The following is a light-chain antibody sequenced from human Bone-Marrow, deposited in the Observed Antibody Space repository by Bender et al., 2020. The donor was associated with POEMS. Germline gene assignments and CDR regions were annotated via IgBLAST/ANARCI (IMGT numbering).Light chain of an antibody. Sequence: QPALTQPPSASGSPGQSVTISCTGTSSDVGAYSFVSWYQQHPGKAPKVMIYDVSKRPSGVPDRFSGSKSGNTASLTISGLQAEDEADYYCCSYAGSYTFYVFGTGTKVTVL. CDR2: DVS. CDR3: CSYAGSYTFYV. V-gene: IGLV2-11*01. CDR1: SSDVGAYSF. J-gene: IGLJ1*01.